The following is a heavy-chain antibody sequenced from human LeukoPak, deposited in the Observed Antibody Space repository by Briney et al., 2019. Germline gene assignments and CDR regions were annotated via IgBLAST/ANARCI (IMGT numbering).Heavy chain of an antibody. V-gene: IGHV3-23*01. CDR1: GFTFSSSA. CDR2: ISNNGGYT. J-gene: IGHJ5*02. Sequence: GGSLRLSCAASGFTFSSSAMSWVRQAPGKGLEWVSAISNNGGYTYYADSVKGRFTISRDNSKNTLYLQMNSLRAEDTAVYYCAKDSSSWTSYNWFDPWGQGTLVTVSS. D-gene: IGHD6-13*01. CDR3: AKDSSSWTSYNWFDP.